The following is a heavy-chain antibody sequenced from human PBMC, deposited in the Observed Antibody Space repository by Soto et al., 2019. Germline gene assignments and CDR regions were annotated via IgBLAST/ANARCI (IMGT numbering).Heavy chain of an antibody. V-gene: IGHV1-8*01. CDR1: GYTFTRYD. Sequence: VQLVQSGAEVKKPGASVKVSCEASGYTFTRYDINWVRQATGQGLEWMGSMNPNSGSTGCAQKFQGRLTMTRDISISTAYMELSSLTSEDTAVYYCARRAMGTETWGQGTLVTVSS. CDR2: MNPNSGST. J-gene: IGHJ5*02. CDR3: ARRAMGTET. D-gene: IGHD5-18*01.